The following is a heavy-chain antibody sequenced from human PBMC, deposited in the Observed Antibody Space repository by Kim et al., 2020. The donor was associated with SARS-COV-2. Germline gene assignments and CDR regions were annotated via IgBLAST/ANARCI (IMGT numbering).Heavy chain of an antibody. CDR3: ASKVRDGYNFGYFQH. D-gene: IGHD5-12*01. J-gene: IGHJ1*01. V-gene: IGHV3-21*01. Sequence: DSVKGRFTISRDNAKNSLYLQMKSLRAEDTAVYYCASKVRDGYNFGYFQHWGQGTLVTVSS.